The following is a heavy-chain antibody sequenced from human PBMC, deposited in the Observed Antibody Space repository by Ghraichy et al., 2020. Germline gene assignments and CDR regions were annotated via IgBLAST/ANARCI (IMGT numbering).Heavy chain of an antibody. Sequence: KVSCKTSGYTFSDYEMNWVRQAPGQGLEWLGWISTKSGKPTYAQDFRGRFVFSLDTSVSTAYLQISSLKGEDTALYYCARGSSGWSHFDYWGQGTLVTVSS. V-gene: IGHV7-4-1*02. CDR2: ISTKSGKP. D-gene: IGHD6-13*01. CDR3: ARGSSGWSHFDY. CDR1: GYTFSDYE. J-gene: IGHJ4*02.